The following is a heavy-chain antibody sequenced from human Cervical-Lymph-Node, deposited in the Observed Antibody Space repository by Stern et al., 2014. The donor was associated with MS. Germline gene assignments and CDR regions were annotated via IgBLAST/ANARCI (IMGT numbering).Heavy chain of an antibody. J-gene: IGHJ4*02. V-gene: IGHV3-30*03. CDR2: ISYDGNPK. D-gene: IGHD2-8*01. Sequence: VHLVQSGGAVVQPGRSLRLSCAASGFTFSSYGMHWVRQAPGTGLEWVTVISYDGNPKYYAASVKGRFTISRDNSKNTLHLQMNSVTPDDTAIYYCARDYEDTSMLFDHWGQGTLVTVSS. CDR3: ARDYEDTSMLFDH. CDR1: GFTFSSYG.